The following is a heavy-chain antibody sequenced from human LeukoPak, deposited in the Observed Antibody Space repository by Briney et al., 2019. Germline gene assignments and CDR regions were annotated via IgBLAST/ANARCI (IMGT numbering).Heavy chain of an antibody. J-gene: IGHJ4*02. CDR3: ARGAPSDSSGYRDPSFDY. V-gene: IGHV4-61*05. CDR2: IYYSGSA. Sequence: SETLSLTCTVSGGSISNTAYYWGWIRQPPGKGLEWIGYIYYSGSANYNPSLQSRVTISVDMSKNQFSLKLTSVTAADTAVYYCARGAPSDSSGYRDPSFDYWGQGTLVTVSS. D-gene: IGHD3-22*01. CDR1: GGSISNTAYY.